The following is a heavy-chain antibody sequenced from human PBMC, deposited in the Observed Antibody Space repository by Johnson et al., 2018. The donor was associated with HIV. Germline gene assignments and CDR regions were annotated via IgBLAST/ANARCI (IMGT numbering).Heavy chain of an antibody. V-gene: IGHV3-20*04. CDR2: INWNGGST. J-gene: IGHJ3*02. CDR3: ARAAGLAVASMGAHDAFDI. Sequence: VQLVESGGVVVQPGGSLRLSCAASGFTFDDYAMHWVRQAPGKGLEWVSDINWNGGSTGYADSVKGRFTISRDNAKNSLYLQMNSLRAEDTALYYCARAAGLAVASMGAHDAFDIWGQGTMVTVSS. CDR1: GFTFDDYA. D-gene: IGHD6-19*01.